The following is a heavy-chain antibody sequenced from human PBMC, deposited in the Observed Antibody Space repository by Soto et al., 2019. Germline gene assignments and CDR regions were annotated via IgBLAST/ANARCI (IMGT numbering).Heavy chain of an antibody. D-gene: IGHD3-9*01. J-gene: IGHJ5*02. CDR3: ARGGDDILTGPINNNWFDP. CDR1: GGSFSGYY. CDR2: INHSGST. V-gene: IGHV4-34*01. Sequence: SETLSLTCAVYGGSFSGYYWSWIRQPPGKGLEWIGEINHSGSTNYNPSLKSRVTISVDTSKNQFSLKLSSVTAADTAVYYCARGGDDILTGPINNNWFDPWGQGTLVTVSS.